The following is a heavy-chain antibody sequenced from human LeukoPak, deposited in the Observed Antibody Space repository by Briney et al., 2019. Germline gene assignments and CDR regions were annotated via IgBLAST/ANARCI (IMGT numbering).Heavy chain of an antibody. CDR1: GYTFLSYG. Sequence: ASVTVSFKASGYTFLSYGISWVRQAPGQGLEWMGWISGYNGKTKYIQSLQGRVTMTIDTSASTAYMELRSLRSDDTAVYYCARDRIDSSPDYYMDVWGKGTTVTVSS. J-gene: IGHJ6*03. CDR2: ISGYNGKT. V-gene: IGHV1-18*01. CDR3: ARDRIDSSPDYYMDV. D-gene: IGHD2/OR15-2a*01.